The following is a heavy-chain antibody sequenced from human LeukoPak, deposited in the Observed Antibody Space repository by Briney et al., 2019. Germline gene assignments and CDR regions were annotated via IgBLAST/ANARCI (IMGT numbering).Heavy chain of an antibody. V-gene: IGHV3-74*01. CDR1: GFTFTDHY. J-gene: IGHJ6*03. CDR3: ARGITTSGYYYYYMDV. D-gene: IGHD3-10*01. CDR2: INSDGSST. Sequence: AGGSLRLSCATSGFTFTDHYMDWVRQAPGKGLVWVSRINSDGSSTIYADSVKGRFTIPRDNAKNTLYLQMNSLRAEDTAVYYCARGITTSGYYYYYMDVWGKGTTVTVSS.